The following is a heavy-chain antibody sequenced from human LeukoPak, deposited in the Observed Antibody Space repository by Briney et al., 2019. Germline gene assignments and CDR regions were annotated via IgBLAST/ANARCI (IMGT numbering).Heavy chain of an antibody. CDR2: IRRGANSYTT. V-gene: IGHV3-72*01. CDR1: GFTFSDYI. D-gene: IGHD3-16*01. J-gene: IGHJ3*02. CDR3: SRDGGEGGNSAFDI. Sequence: GGSLRLSCAASGFTFSDYILGWVRQAPGKGLEWVGRIRRGANSYTTEYAASVKGRFTISRDDSKNSLYLHMNSLKTEDTVVYHCSRDGGEGGNSAFDIWGQGTMVTVSS.